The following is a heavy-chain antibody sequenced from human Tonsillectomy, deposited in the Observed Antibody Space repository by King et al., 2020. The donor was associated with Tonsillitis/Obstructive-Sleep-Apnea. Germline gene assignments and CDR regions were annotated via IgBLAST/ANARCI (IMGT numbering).Heavy chain of an antibody. V-gene: IGHV4-59*01. CDR2: IYYSGST. J-gene: IGHJ4*02. CDR3: AKAPYCSGGSCYFDY. D-gene: IGHD2-15*01. Sequence: QLQESGPGLVKPSETLSLTCTVSGGSISSYYWSWIRPPPGKGLEWIGYIYYSGSTNYNPSLKSRVTISVDTSKNQFSLKLSSVTAADTAVYYCAKAPYCSGGSCYFDYWGQGTLVTVSS. CDR1: GGSISSYY.